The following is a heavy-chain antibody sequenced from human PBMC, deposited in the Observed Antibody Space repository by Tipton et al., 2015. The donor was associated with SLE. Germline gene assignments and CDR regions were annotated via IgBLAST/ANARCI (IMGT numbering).Heavy chain of an antibody. D-gene: IGHD1-14*01. Sequence: QVQLVQSGAEVKKPGASVKVSCKASGYTFTSYGISWVRQAPGQGLEWMRGIIPIFGTANYAQKFQGRVTITADESTSTAYMELSSLRSEDTAVYYCARERYGSRTGLDPWGQGTLVTVSS. CDR3: ARERYGSRTGLDP. J-gene: IGHJ5*02. V-gene: IGHV1-69*01. CDR1: GYTFTSYG. CDR2: IIPIFGTA.